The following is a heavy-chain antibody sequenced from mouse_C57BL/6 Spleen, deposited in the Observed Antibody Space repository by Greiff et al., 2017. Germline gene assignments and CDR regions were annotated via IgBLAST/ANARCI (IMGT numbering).Heavy chain of an antibody. CDR1: GYTFTDYE. Sequence: QVQLQQSGAELVRPGASVTLSCKASGYTFTDYEMHWVKQTPVHGLAWIGAIDPETGGTADNQKFKGKAILTADKSSSTAYMELRSLTSEDSAVYYCTLTGTDYWGQGTTLTVSS. D-gene: IGHD4-1*01. J-gene: IGHJ2*01. V-gene: IGHV1-15*01. CDR2: IDPETGGT. CDR3: TLTGTDY.